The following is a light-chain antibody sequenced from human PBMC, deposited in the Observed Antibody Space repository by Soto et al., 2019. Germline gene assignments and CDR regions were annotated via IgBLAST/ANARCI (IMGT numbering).Light chain of an antibody. CDR1: SSDVGSYTL. J-gene: IGLJ1*01. V-gene: IGLV2-14*02. CDR3: GTWDSSLSAYV. CDR2: EGS. Sequence: QSALTQPASVSGSPRQSITISCTGTSSDVGSYTLVSWYQQHPGKAPKLMIYEGSKRPSGIPDRFSGSKSGTSATLGITGLQTGDEAGYHCGTWDSSLSAYVFGTGTKLTVL.